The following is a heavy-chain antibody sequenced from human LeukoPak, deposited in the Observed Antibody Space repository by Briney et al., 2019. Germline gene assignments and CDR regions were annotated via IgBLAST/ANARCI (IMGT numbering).Heavy chain of an antibody. CDR3: ARDYYGSGSYPSR. Sequence: ASVKVSCTASGYTFTSYGISWVRQAPGQGLEWMGWIGAYNGNTNYAQKLQGRVTMTTDTSTSTAYMELSSLRSEDTAVYYCARDYYGSGSYPSRWGQGTLVTVSS. V-gene: IGHV1-18*01. D-gene: IGHD3-10*01. CDR2: IGAYNGNT. CDR1: GYTFTSYG. J-gene: IGHJ4*02.